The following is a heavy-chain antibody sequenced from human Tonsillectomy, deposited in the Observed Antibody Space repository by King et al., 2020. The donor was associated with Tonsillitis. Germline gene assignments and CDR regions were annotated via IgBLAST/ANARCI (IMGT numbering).Heavy chain of an antibody. D-gene: IGHD2-2*01. CDR2: VIPIFGTA. CDR3: ARGAAVVPTVKEHDYYFDY. J-gene: IGHJ4*02. CDR1: GDTFSSYA. V-gene: IGHV1-69*01. Sequence: QLVQSGAEVKKPGSSVKVSCKASGDTFSSYAISWVRQAPGQGLEWMGGVIPIFGTADYAQKFRGRVTITADDSTSAAYMELSNLRSGDTAVYYCARGAAVVPTVKEHDYYFDYWGQGTLVTVSS.